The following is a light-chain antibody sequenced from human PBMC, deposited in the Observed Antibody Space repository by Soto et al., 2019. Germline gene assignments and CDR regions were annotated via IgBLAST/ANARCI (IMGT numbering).Light chain of an antibody. J-gene: IGKJ2*01. CDR1: QSVSSY. V-gene: IGKV3-11*01. CDR3: QQRRNWPPTYT. CDR2: DAS. Sequence: EIVLTQSPATLSLSPGERATLSCRASQSVSSYLAWYQQKPGQAPRLLIFDASIRATGIPARFSGSGSGTDFTLTISSLEPRDVGVCYCQQRRNWPPTYTVGQGTKLEIK.